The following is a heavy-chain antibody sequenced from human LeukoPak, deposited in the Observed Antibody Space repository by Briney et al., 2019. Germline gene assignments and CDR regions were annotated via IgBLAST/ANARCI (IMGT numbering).Heavy chain of an antibody. CDR1: GFTFSSYG. J-gene: IGHJ6*02. V-gene: IGHV3-30*18. Sequence: GGSLRLSCAASGFTFSSYGMHWGRQAPGKGLEWVAVISYDGSNKYYADSVKGRFTISRDNSKNTLYLQMNSLRAEDTAAYYCAKDQDIVVVPAAKGYYYYGMDVWGQGTTVTVSS. D-gene: IGHD2-2*01. CDR3: AKDQDIVVVPAAKGYYYYGMDV. CDR2: ISYDGSNK.